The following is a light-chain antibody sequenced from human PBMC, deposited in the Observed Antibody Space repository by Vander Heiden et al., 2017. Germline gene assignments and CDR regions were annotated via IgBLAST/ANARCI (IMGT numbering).Light chain of an antibody. CDR2: DAS. CDR1: QSVSSY. CDR3: QQRSAGGT. J-gene: IGKJ3*01. Sequence: EIVLTQSPATLSLSPGERATLSCRASQSVSSYLAWYQQKPGQAPRLLIYDASNRATGIPARFSGSGSGTDFTLTISSLEPEDFAVYYCQQRSAGGTFGTVTKVDIK. V-gene: IGKV3-11*01.